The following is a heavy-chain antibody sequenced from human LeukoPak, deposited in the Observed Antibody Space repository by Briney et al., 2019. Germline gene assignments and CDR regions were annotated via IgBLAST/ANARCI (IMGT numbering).Heavy chain of an antibody. CDR1: GFTFDDYA. CDR3: AKGLPRRHIVVVTAMNYFDY. V-gene: IGHV3-9*01. D-gene: IGHD2-21*02. J-gene: IGHJ4*02. Sequence: QPGGSLRLSCAASGFTFDDYAMHWVRQAPGKGLEWVSGISWNSGSIGYADSVKGRFTISRDNAKNSLYLQMNSLRAEDTALYYCAKGLPRRHIVVVTAMNYFDYWGQGTLVTVSS. CDR2: ISWNSGSI.